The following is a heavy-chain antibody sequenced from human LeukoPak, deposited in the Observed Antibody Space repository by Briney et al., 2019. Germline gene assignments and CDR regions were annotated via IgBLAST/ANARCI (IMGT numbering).Heavy chain of an antibody. CDR2: ISYDRSNK. J-gene: IGHJ5*02. V-gene: IGHV3-30-3*01. Sequence: PGGSLRLSCAASGFTFSSYAMHWVRQAPGKGLEWVAVISYDRSNKYYADSVKGRFTISRDNSKNTLYLQMNSLRAEDTAVYYCARDMYSSSWYEWFDPWGQGTLVTVSS. D-gene: IGHD6-13*01. CDR3: ARDMYSSSWYEWFDP. CDR1: GFTFSSYA.